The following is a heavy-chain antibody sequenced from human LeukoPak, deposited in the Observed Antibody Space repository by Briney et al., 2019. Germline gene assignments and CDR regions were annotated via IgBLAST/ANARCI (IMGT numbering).Heavy chain of an antibody. CDR2: ISAYNGNT. V-gene: IGHV1-18*01. CDR3: ARVYYDSSGQPFDY. J-gene: IGHJ4*02. Sequence: ASVKVSCEASGYTFTSYGISWVRQAPGQGLEWMGWISAYNGNTNYAQKLQGRVTMTTDTSTSTACMELRSLRSDDTAVYYCARVYYDSSGQPFDYWGQGTLVTVSS. CDR1: GYTFTSYG. D-gene: IGHD3-22*01.